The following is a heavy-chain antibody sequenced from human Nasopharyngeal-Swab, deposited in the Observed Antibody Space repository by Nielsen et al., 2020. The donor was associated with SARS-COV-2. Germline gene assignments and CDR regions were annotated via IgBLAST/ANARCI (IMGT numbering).Heavy chain of an antibody. V-gene: IGHV1-2*06. J-gene: IGHJ5*02. CDR2: ISPNSGGT. Sequence: WVRQAPGQGLEWMGRISPNSGGTNYAQKFQGRVTMTRDTSISTAYMELSRLRSDDTAVYYCAMSIAVAGTGLFDPWGQGTLVTVSS. CDR3: AMSIAVAGTGLFDP. D-gene: IGHD6-19*01.